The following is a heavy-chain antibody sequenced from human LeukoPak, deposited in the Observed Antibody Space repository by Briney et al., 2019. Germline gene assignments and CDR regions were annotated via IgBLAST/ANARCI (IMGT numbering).Heavy chain of an antibody. CDR2: IRSDGSNK. CDR3: ARDSYGDANFDS. J-gene: IGHJ4*02. V-gene: IGHV3-30*02. D-gene: IGHD4-17*01. CDR1: GFTFSSYG. Sequence: GGSLRLSCAASGFTFSSYGMHWVRQAPGKGLEWVAFIRSDGSNKYYADSVKGRFTISRDISKNAVYLQMNSLRAEDTAVYYCARDSYGDANFDSWGQGTLVTVSS.